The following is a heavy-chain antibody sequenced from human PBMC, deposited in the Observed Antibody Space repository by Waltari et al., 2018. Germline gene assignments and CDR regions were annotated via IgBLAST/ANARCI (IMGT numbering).Heavy chain of an antibody. CDR2: INHNGNR. J-gene: IGHJ6*02. CDR1: GGSFSGYY. Sequence: QVQLQQWGAGQLQPSATLSLTCAVYGGSFSGYYWGWIRQPPGKGLEWIGEINHNGNRNHNPSLRSRVTMLVDTSRSQFSLKLNSVTAADTAVYYCVRLEDCTGPGGNCYSGDSFALDVWGQGTTVTVSS. V-gene: IGHV4-34*02. D-gene: IGHD2-8*02. CDR3: VRLEDCTGPGGNCYSGDSFALDV.